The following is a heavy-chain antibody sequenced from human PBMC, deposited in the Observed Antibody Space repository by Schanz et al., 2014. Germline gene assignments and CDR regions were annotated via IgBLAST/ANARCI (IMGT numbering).Heavy chain of an antibody. CDR1: GYTFSSYG. V-gene: IGHV1-46*03. CDR2: INPSGGST. J-gene: IGHJ4*02. D-gene: IGHD6-13*01. CDR3: ARDGVDAAAGGNY. Sequence: QVQLVQSGAEVKKPGASVKVSCKTSGYTFSSYGITWVRQAPGQGLEWMGMINPSGGSTTYAQKFQGRVTVTRDTSTSTVYMELSSLRSEDTAVYYCARDGVDAAAGGNYWGQGTLVTVSS.